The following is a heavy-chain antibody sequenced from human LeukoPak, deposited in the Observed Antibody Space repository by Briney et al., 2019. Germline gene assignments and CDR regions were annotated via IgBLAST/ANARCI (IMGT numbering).Heavy chain of an antibody. Sequence: LEWVSSISSSSSYIYYADSVKGRFTISRDNAKNSLYLQMNSLRAEDTAVYYCAREAPTYDYWGQGTLVTVSS. CDR3: AREAPTYDY. V-gene: IGHV3-21*01. J-gene: IGHJ4*02. CDR2: ISSSSSYI. D-gene: IGHD1-1*01.